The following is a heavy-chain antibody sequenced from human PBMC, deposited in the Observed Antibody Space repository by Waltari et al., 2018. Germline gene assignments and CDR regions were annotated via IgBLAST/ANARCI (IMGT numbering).Heavy chain of an antibody. D-gene: IGHD1-26*01. J-gene: IGHJ4*02. Sequence: EVQLVQSGAEVKKPGESLKISCKGSGYSFTSYWIGWVRQMPGKGLEWMGITYPGYSHTRYSPSFQAQVTISADKPISTAYLQWSSLKASDTAMYYCARTPLYSGSYYYFDYWGQGTLVTVSS. CDR3: ARTPLYSGSYYYFDY. CDR2: TYPGYSHT. V-gene: IGHV5-51*01. CDR1: GYSFTSYW.